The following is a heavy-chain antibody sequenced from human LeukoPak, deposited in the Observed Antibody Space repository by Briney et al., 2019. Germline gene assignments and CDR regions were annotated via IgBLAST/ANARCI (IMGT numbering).Heavy chain of an antibody. CDR1: GGSISSYY. CDR2: IYASGST. CDR3: ARDSYSSGWSPGDFDY. V-gene: IGHV4-4*07. Sequence: SETLSLTCTVSGGSISSYYWSWIRQPAGKGLEWIGRIYASGSTNYNPSLKSRVTISVDKSKNQFSLKLSSVTAADTAVYYCARDSYSSGWSPGDFDYWGQGTLVTVSS. D-gene: IGHD6-19*01. J-gene: IGHJ4*02.